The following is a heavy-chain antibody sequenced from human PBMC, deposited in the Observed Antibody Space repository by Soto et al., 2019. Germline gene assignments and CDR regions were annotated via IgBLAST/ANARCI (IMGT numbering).Heavy chain of an antibody. Sequence: SGPTLVNPTQTLTLTCTFSGFSLSTSGLGVGWIRQPPGKALEWLALIYWDDDKRYNPSLNSRLTITKDTSKNQVVLAMTNMGPVDTATYYCVQSRCGGDCLQSYSSHSYYGLDVWGQGTTVTVS. CDR1: GFSLSTSGLG. J-gene: IGHJ6*02. CDR3: VQSRCGGDCLQSYSSHSYYGLDV. CDR2: IYWDDDK. D-gene: IGHD2-21*02. V-gene: IGHV2-5*02.